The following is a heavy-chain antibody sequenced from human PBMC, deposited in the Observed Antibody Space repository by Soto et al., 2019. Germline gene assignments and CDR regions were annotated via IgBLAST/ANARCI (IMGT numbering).Heavy chain of an antibody. J-gene: IGHJ4*02. V-gene: IGHV4-39*01. CDR1: GGSISSSSYY. Sequence: SETLSLTCTVSGGSISSSSYYWGWIRQPPGKGLEWIGSIYYSGSTYYNPSLKSRVTISVDTSKNQFSLKLSSVTAADTAVYYCAVLPTGIAAADSFDYWGQGTLVTVSS. CDR2: IYYSGST. CDR3: AVLPTGIAAADSFDY. D-gene: IGHD6-13*01.